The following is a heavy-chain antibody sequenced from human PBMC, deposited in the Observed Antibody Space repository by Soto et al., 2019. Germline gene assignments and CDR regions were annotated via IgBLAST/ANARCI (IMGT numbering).Heavy chain of an antibody. V-gene: IGHV3-33*01. D-gene: IGHD1-26*01. CDR1: GFIFSNFG. Sequence: GGSLRLSXAASGFIFSNFGMHWVRQAPGKGLEWVAGVWYDGSNKYYADSVKGRFAISRDNSKNTLYLQMNSLRAEDTAVYYCAREWAPRNPNWFDPWGQGTLVTVSS. CDR3: AREWAPRNPNWFDP. J-gene: IGHJ5*02. CDR2: VWYDGSNK.